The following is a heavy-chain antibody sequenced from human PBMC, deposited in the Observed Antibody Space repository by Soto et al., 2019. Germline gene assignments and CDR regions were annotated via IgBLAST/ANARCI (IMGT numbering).Heavy chain of an antibody. CDR1: GYTFTSYA. J-gene: IGHJ4*02. V-gene: IGHV1-3*01. Sequence: ASXXVSCKASGYTFTSYAIHWVRQAPGQRLEWMGWINAGNGNTKYSQKFQGRVIITRDTSAGTAYMELRSLRSEDTAVYYCATPIVAFYWGQGTLVTVSS. CDR3: ATPIVAFY. CDR2: INAGNGNT. D-gene: IGHD5-12*01.